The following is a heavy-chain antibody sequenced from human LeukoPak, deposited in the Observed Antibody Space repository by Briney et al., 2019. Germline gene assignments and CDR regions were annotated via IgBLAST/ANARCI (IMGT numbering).Heavy chain of an antibody. CDR2: IIPIFGTA. CDR3: AREDFSSGYYH. D-gene: IGHD3-22*01. Sequence: SVKVSCKASGGTFSSYAISWVRQAPGQGLEWMGGIIPIFGTANYAQKLQGRVTMTTDTSTSTAYMELRSLRSDDTAVYYCAREDFSSGYYHWGQGTLVTVSS. CDR1: GGTFSSYA. J-gene: IGHJ4*02. V-gene: IGHV1-69*05.